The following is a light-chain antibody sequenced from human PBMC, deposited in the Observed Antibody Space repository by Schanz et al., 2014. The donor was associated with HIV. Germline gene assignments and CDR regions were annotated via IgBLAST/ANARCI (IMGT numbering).Light chain of an antibody. V-gene: IGKV3D-15*01. Sequence: ETVMTQSPATLSVSPGERATLSCRASQSVSNYLAWYPQKLGQAPRLLIYGASSRATGIPDRFSGSGSGTDFTLTISRLEPEDIATYYCQRYNTAPWTFGQGTKVEV. CDR2: GAS. CDR3: QRYNTAPWT. J-gene: IGKJ1*01. CDR1: QSVSNY.